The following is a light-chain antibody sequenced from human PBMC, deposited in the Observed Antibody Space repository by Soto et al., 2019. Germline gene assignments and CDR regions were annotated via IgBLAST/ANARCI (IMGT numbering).Light chain of an antibody. J-gene: IGKJ2*01. Sequence: ETVMTQSPAILSVSPGERATLSCRASQSVSTNLAWYQQKPGQAPRLVIYGASTRATGISARFSASGSGTEFTLTISSLESEYFAVYYCQQYNNWTPYTFGQGTKLEIK. V-gene: IGKV3-15*01. CDR2: GAS. CDR1: QSVSTN. CDR3: QQYNNWTPYT.